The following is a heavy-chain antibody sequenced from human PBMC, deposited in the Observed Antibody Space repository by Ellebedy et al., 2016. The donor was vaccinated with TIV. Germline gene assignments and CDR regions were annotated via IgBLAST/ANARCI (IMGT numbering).Heavy chain of an antibody. D-gene: IGHD3-3*01. J-gene: IGHJ6*02. CDR1: GGSISSSSYY. CDR3: ARHGGPEYDFWSGYYSQTDYYYYGMDV. V-gene: IGHV4-39*01. Sequence: SETLSLTXTVSGGSISSSSYYWGWIRQPPGKGLEWIGSIYYSGSTYYNPSLKSRVTISVDTSKNQFSLKLSSVTAADTAVYYCARHGGPEYDFWSGYYSQTDYYYYGMDVWGQGTTVTVSS. CDR2: IYYSGST.